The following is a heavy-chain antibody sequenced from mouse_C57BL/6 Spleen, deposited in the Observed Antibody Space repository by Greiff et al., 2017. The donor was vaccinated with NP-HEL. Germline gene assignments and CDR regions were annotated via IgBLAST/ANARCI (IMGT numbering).Heavy chain of an antibody. CDR1: GYAFSSYW. D-gene: IGHD2-2*01. Sequence: QVQLQQSGAELVKPGASVKISCKASGYAFSSYWMNWVKQRPGKGLEWIGQIYPGDGDTNYNGKFKGKATLTADKSSSTAYMQLSSLTSEDSAVYFCARGGYDEDYYFDYWGQGTTLTVSS. CDR3: ARGGYDEDYYFDY. J-gene: IGHJ2*01. V-gene: IGHV1-80*01. CDR2: IYPGDGDT.